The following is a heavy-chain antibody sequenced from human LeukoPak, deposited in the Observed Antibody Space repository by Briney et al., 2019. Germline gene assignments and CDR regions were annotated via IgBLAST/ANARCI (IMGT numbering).Heavy chain of an antibody. V-gene: IGHV3-30*02. CDR3: AKDATPTLRIDYYYYMDV. J-gene: IGHJ6*03. CDR2: IRYDGTNQ. CDR1: GFTFSNYG. Sequence: PGGSLRLSCAASGFTFSNYGIHWVRQAPGKGLEWVAFIRYDGTNQYYADSVRGRFTISRDNSKNTLYLQVNSLRAEDTAVYYCAKDATPTLRIDYYYYMDVWGKGTTVTVSS.